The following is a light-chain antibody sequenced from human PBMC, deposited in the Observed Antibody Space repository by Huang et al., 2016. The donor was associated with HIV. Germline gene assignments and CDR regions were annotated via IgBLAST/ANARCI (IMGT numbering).Light chain of an antibody. Sequence: EVVLTQSPATLSLSPGATAILSCRASQRVCNLIAWYHQRPGQVPRLIIYKASNRATEVPARFSGSGSGTDFTLTISSLDLEDFGVYYCQQRSTSFTFGPGTKVDIK. J-gene: IGKJ3*01. CDR2: KAS. CDR3: QQRSTSFT. CDR1: QRVCNL. V-gene: IGKV3-11*01.